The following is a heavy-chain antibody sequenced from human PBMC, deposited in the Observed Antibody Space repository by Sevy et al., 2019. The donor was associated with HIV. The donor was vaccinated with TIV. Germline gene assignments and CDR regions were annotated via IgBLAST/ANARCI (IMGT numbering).Heavy chain of an antibody. CDR1: GFTFSSYS. D-gene: IGHD3-22*01. Sequence: GGSLRLSCAASGFTFSSYSMTWVRQAPGKGLEWVSSISSSSAYIYYADSLKGRFTISRDNAKNSLYLQMSSLRAEDTAVYYCARQYYYDTSGYYAGGMDVWGQGTTVTVSS. CDR2: ISSSSAYI. V-gene: IGHV3-21*01. J-gene: IGHJ6*02. CDR3: ARQYYYDTSGYYAGGMDV.